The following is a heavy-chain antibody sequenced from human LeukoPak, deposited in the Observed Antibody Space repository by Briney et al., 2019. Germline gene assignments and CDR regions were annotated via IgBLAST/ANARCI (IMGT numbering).Heavy chain of an antibody. D-gene: IGHD3-9*01. V-gene: IGHV3-30*04. CDR1: GFTFSSYA. J-gene: IGHJ4*02. CDR3: ARGPRRYYDILTGYSLDY. Sequence: PGGSLRLSCAASGFTFSSYAMHWVRQAPGKGLEGVAVISYDGSNKYYADSVNGRFTISRDNSKNTLYLQMNSLRAEDTAVYYCARGPRRYYDILTGYSLDYWGQGTLVTVSS. CDR2: ISYDGSNK.